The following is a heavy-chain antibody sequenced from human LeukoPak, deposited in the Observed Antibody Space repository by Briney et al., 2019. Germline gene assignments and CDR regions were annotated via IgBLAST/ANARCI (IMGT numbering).Heavy chain of an antibody. V-gene: IGHV3-66*01. Sequence: GGSLRLSCAASGFTVSSNYMNWVRQAPGEGLEWVSVIYSGGSTYYADSVKGRFTISRDNSKNTLYLQMDSLRAEDTAVYYCARGRYTYGYPLFDYWGQGTLVTVSS. CDR1: GFTVSSNY. CDR3: ARGRYTYGYPLFDY. D-gene: IGHD5-18*01. J-gene: IGHJ4*02. CDR2: IYSGGST.